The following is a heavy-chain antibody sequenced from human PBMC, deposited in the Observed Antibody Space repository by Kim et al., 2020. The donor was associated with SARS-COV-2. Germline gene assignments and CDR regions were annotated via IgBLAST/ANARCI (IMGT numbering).Heavy chain of an antibody. CDR3: ARDSGFSTSWTDY. D-gene: IGHD6-13*01. V-gene: IGHV3-23*01. J-gene: IGHJ4*02. Sequence: YADSVNGRFTVSRDNSKNSLYLQMSSLRAEDTAVYYCARDSGFSTSWTDYWGQGTLVTVSS.